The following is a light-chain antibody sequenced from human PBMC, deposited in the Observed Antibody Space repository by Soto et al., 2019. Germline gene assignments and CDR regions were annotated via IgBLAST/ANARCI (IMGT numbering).Light chain of an antibody. J-gene: IGLJ3*02. Sequence: QSALTQPASVSGSPGQSITISCSGTTNDIGGYNYVSWYQHQPGKVPKVIIYEVRNRPSGVSNRFSGSKSGNTASLTISGLQAEDVADYYCCSYTMSATLVFGGGTKLTVL. CDR2: EVR. CDR3: CSYTMSATLV. V-gene: IGLV2-14*01. CDR1: TNDIGGYNY.